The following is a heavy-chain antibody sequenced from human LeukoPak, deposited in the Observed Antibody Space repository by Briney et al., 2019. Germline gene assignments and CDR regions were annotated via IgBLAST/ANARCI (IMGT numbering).Heavy chain of an antibody. CDR3: AKDQNLGGVPLDY. J-gene: IGHJ4*02. CDR2: ISYDGSNK. CDR1: GFTFSSYG. Sequence: GGSLRLSCVASGFTFSSYGMHWVRQAPGKGLEWVAVISYDGSNKYYADSVKGRFTISRDNSKNTLYLQMNSLRAEDTAVYYCAKDQNLGGVPLDYWGQGTLVTVSS. V-gene: IGHV3-30*18. D-gene: IGHD3-16*01.